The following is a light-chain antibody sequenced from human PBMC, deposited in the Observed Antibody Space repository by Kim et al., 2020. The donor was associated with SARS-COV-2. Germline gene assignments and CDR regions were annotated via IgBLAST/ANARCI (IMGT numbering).Light chain of an antibody. Sequence: QTVTISCSRSGSNIGSNSINWYQQLPGTAPKLLIFGYNQRPSGIPDRFSGSMSGASASLAISGLQSEDAADYYCSVWDGSLNGAIFGGGTQLTVL. J-gene: IGLJ2*01. CDR3: SVWDGSLNGAI. CDR2: GYN. CDR1: GSNIGSNS. V-gene: IGLV1-44*01.